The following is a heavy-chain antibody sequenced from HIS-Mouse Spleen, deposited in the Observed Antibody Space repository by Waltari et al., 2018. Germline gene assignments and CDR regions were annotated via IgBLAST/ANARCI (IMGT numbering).Heavy chain of an antibody. D-gene: IGHD6-19*01. CDR1: GVPFRSYG. CDR2: ISYDGSNK. Sequence: QVQLVESGGGVVQPGRCLRLSCSASGVPFRSYGMHWVRQAPGKGLEWVAVISYDGSNKYYADSVKGRFTISRDNSKNTLYLQMNSLRAEDTAVYYCAKASSGWLDYWGQGTLVTVSS. CDR3: AKASSGWLDY. J-gene: IGHJ4*02. V-gene: IGHV3-30*18.